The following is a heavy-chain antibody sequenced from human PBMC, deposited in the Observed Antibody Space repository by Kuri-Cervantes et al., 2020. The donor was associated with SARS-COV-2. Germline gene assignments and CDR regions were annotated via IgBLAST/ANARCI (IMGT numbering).Heavy chain of an antibody. CDR2: IDPNSGGT. J-gene: IGHJ4*02. CDR1: GYTFTGYY. CDR3: ARDRPANYYDSSGFRY. D-gene: IGHD3-22*01. Sequence: ASVKVSCKASGYTFTGYYMHWVRQAPGQGLEWMGWIDPNSGGTNYAQKFQGWVTMTRDTSISTAYMELSRLRSDDTAVYYCARDRPANYYDSSGFRYWGQGTLVTVSS. V-gene: IGHV1-2*04.